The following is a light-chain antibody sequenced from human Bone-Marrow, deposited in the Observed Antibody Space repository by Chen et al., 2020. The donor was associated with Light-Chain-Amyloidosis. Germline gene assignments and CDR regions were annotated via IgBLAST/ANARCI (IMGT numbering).Light chain of an antibody. V-gene: IGLV3-25*03. J-gene: IGLJ2*01. CDR1: DLPTKY. Sequence: SYELTQPPSVSVPPVQTARITCSGDDLPTKYAYWYQQKPGQATVLVIHRDTERPSGISERFSGSSSGTTATLTISGVQAEDEADYHCQSADSSGTYEVIFGGGTKLTVL. CDR3: QSADSSGTYEVI. CDR2: RDT.